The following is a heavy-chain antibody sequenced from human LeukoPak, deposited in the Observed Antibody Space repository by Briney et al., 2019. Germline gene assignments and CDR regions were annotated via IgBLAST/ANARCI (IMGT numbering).Heavy chain of an antibody. CDR2: INPNSGDT. Sequence: ASVKVSCKASGYIFTGYYMHWVRQAPGQGLEWMGWINPNSGDTNYAQKFQGRVTMTRDTSISTAYMELSRLRSDDTAVYYCARVRYRLAETYIDYWGQGALVTVSS. J-gene: IGHJ4*02. CDR3: ARVRYRLAETYIDY. D-gene: IGHD3-16*01. V-gene: IGHV1-2*02. CDR1: GYIFTGYY.